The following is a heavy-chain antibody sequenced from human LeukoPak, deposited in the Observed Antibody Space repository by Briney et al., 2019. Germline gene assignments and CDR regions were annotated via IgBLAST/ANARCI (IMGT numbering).Heavy chain of an antibody. CDR1: GGSISSSNW. Sequence: MASETLSLTCAVSGGSISSSNWWSWVRQPPGQGLAWIGEIYHSGSTNYNPSLKSRVTISVDKSKNQFSLKLSSVTAADTAVYYCARDLREEVAERVLDWFDPWGQGTLVTVSS. V-gene: IGHV4-4*02. J-gene: IGHJ5*02. CDR3: ARDLREEVAERVLDWFDP. D-gene: IGHD3-16*01. CDR2: IYHSGST.